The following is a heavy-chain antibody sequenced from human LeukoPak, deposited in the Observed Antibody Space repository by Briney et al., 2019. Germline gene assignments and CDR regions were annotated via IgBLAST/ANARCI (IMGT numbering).Heavy chain of an antibody. CDR2: ISYDGSNK. CDR3: AKNHAYCGGDCYSGSYYYYYYGMDV. D-gene: IGHD2-21*02. Sequence: GGSLRLSCAASGFTFSSYGMHWVRQAPGKGLEWVAVISYDGSNKYYADSVKGRFTISRDNSKNTPYLQMNSLRAEDTAVYYCAKNHAYCGGDCYSGSYYYYYYGMDVWGQGTTVTVSS. CDR1: GFTFSSYG. J-gene: IGHJ6*02. V-gene: IGHV3-30*18.